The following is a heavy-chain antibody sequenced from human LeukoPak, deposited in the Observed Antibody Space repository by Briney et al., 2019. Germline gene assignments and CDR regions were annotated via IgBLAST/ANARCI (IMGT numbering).Heavy chain of an antibody. CDR3: AREVVDYYYYMGV. CDR2: IYYSGST. J-gene: IGHJ6*03. CDR1: GGSISSSSYY. D-gene: IGHD2-15*01. V-gene: IGHV4-39*07. Sequence: PSETLSLTCTVSGGSISSSSYYWGWIRQPPGKGLEWIGSIYYSGSTYYNPSLKSRVTISVDTSKNQFSLKLSSVTAADTAVYYCAREVVDYYYYMGVWGKGTTVTVSS.